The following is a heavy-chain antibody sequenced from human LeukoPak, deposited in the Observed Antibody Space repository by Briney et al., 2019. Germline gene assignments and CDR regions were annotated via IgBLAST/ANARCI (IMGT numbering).Heavy chain of an antibody. CDR1: GGSFSTYY. J-gene: IGHJ1*01. CDR2: ISGSGGST. V-gene: IGHV3-23*01. CDR3: ARVSEDYSSGWYEEYFQY. Sequence: ETLSLTCTVSGGSFSTYYWSWIRQPPGKGLEWVSAISGSGGSTYYADSVKGRFTISRDNSKNTLNLQMTSLRAEDTAVYYCARVSEDYSSGWYEEYFQYWGQGTLVIVSS. D-gene: IGHD6-19*01.